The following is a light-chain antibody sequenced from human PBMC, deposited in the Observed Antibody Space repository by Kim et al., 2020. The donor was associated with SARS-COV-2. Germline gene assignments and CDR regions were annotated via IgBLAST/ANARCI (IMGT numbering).Light chain of an antibody. CDR3: QQYNNWPLT. CDR2: GAS. Sequence: VSPWERAALSCRASQSVGSNLAWYQQKPGQAPRLLIYGASTRATGIPARFSGSGSGTEFTLTISSLQSEDFAVYYCQQYNNWPLTFGQGTELEI. CDR1: QSVGSN. V-gene: IGKV3-15*01. J-gene: IGKJ2*01.